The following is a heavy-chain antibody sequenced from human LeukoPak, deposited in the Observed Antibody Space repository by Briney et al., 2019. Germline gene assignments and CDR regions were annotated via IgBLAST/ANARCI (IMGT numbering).Heavy chain of an antibody. J-gene: IGHJ4*02. D-gene: IGHD5-18*01. CDR2: MNPNSGNT. CDR1: GYTFTSYD. Sequence: ASVKVSCKASGYTFTSYDINWVRKATGQGLEWMGWMNPNSGNTGYAQKFQGRVTITADESTSTAYMELSSLRSEDTAVYYCARGPRGYSYVPLDYWGQGTLVTVSS. V-gene: IGHV1-8*01. CDR3: ARGPRGYSYVPLDY.